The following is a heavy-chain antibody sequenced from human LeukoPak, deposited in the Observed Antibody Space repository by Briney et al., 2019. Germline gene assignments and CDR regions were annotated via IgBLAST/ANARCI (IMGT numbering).Heavy chain of an antibody. CDR3: ARDIDMGDYIWFDP. Sequence: SETLSLTCTVSGGSISSGGYYWSWIRQHPGKGLEWIGYIYYSGSTYYNPSLKSRVTISVDTSKNQFSLKLSSVTAAHTAVYYCARDIDMGDYIWFDPWGQGTLVTVSS. D-gene: IGHD4-17*01. V-gene: IGHV4-31*03. CDR2: IYYSGST. CDR1: GGSISSGGYY. J-gene: IGHJ5*02.